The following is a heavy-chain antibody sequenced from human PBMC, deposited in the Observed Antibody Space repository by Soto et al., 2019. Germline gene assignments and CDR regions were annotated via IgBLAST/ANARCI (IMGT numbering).Heavy chain of an antibody. J-gene: IGHJ3*02. CDR1: GYTLTELS. V-gene: IGHV1-24*01. Sequence: ASVKVSCKVSGYTLTELSMHWVRQAPGKGLEWMGGFDPEDGKTIYAQKFQGRVTMTEDTSTDTAYMELSSLRSEDTAVYYCATGRNIVVVPGHPPRVRIDAFDIWGQGTMVTVSS. CDR2: FDPEDGKT. CDR3: ATGRNIVVVPGHPPRVRIDAFDI. D-gene: IGHD2-2*01.